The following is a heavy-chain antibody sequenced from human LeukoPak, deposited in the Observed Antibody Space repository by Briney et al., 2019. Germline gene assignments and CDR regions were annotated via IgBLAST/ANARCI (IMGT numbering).Heavy chain of an antibody. CDR3: ARAHSSGYYPHAFDI. V-gene: IGHV4-61*02. CDR1: GGSISSGSYY. D-gene: IGHD3-22*01. J-gene: IGHJ3*02. CDR2: IYTSGST. Sequence: NPSETLSLTCTVSGGSISSGSYYWSWIRQPAGKGLEWIRRIYTSGSTNYNPSLKSRVTISVDTSKNQFSLKLSSVTAADTAVYYCARAHSSGYYPHAFDIWGQGTMVTVSS.